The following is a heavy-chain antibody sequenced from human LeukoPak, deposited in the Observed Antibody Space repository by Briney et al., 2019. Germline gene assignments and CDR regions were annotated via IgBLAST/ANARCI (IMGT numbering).Heavy chain of an antibody. D-gene: IGHD6-6*01. CDR3: ARDNLATLDS. J-gene: IGHJ4*02. Sequence: PSETLSLTFTVSGCFISSGRYYLTWIRQPPGNGLDWMGYIYYTGSANYNPSLESRVTISVDTTKSQFSLKLNSVIAAATAVYYCARDNLATLDSWGQGTLVTVSS. V-gene: IGHV4-61*01. CDR1: GCFISSGRYY. CDR2: IYYTGSA.